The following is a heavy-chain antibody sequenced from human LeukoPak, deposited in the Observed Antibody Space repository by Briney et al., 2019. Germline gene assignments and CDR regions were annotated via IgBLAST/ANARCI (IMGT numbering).Heavy chain of an antibody. CDR1: GGTFSSYA. Sequence: ASVKVSCKASGGTFSSYAISWVRQAPGQGLEWMGGIIPILGIANYAQKFQGRVTITADKSTSTAYMELSSLRSDDTAVYYCARLREGLYHFDHWGQGTLVSVSS. V-gene: IGHV1-69*10. D-gene: IGHD3-16*02. J-gene: IGHJ4*02. CDR3: ARLREGLYHFDH. CDR2: IIPILGIA.